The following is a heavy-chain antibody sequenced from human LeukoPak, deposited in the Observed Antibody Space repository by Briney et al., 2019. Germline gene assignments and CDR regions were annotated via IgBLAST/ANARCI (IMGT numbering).Heavy chain of an antibody. CDR1: GFTFSNAW. CDR2: IKSKTDGGTT. CDR3: TTDDRGYSGYDYYFDY. J-gene: IGHJ4*02. D-gene: IGHD5-12*01. V-gene: IGHV3-15*01. Sequence: GGSLILSCAASGFTFSNAWMSWVRQAPGKGLEWVGRIKSKTDGGTTDYAAPVKGRFTISRDDSKNTLYLRMNSLKTEDTAVYYCTTDDRGYSGYDYYFDYWGQGTLVTVSS.